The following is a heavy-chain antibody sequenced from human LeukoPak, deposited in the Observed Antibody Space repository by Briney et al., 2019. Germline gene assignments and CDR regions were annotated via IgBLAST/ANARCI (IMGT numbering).Heavy chain of an antibody. Sequence: SETLSLTCAVYGVSFSGYYWSWIRQPPGKGLEWIGEINHRGSTNYNPSLKSRVTISVDTSKNQFYLKLSSVTAADTPVYYCARRRHWGYMDVWGKGTTVTISS. CDR2: INHRGST. V-gene: IGHV4-34*01. J-gene: IGHJ6*03. D-gene: IGHD7-27*01. CDR3: ARRRHWGYMDV. CDR1: GVSFSGYY.